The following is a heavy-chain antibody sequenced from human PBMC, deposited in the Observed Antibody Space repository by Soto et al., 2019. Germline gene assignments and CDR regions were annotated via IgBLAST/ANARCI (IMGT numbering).Heavy chain of an antibody. J-gene: IGHJ6*03. D-gene: IGHD6-19*01. V-gene: IGHV3-11*01. CDR3: ARATSSGWGNYYYYYMDV. CDR2: ISSSGSTI. CDR1: GFTFSDYY. Sequence: GGSLRLSCAASGFTFSDYYMSWIRQAPGKGLEWVSYISSSGSTIYYADSVKGRFTISRDNAKNSLYLQMNSLRAEDTAVYYCARATSSGWGNYYYYYMDVWGKGTTVTVSS.